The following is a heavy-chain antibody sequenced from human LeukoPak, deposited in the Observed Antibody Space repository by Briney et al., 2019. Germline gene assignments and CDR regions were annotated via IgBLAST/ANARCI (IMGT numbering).Heavy chain of an antibody. D-gene: IGHD2/OR15-2a*01. CDR1: GFTFSSYA. Sequence: GRSLRLSCAASGFTFSSYAMHWVRQAPGKGLKWVAVISYDGSNKYYADSMKGRFTISRDNSKNTLYLQMNSLRAEDTAVYYCARPSMVYYYYGMDVWGQGTTVTVSS. V-gene: IGHV3-30-3*01. CDR2: ISYDGSNK. CDR3: ARPSMVYYYYGMDV. J-gene: IGHJ6*02.